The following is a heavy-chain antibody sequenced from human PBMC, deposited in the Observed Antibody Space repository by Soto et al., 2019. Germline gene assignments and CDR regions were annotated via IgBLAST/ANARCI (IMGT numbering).Heavy chain of an antibody. CDR1: GYSFTNSA. J-gene: IGHJ6*01. CDR3: XRGRYPADSYYHYG. V-gene: IGHV1-3*01. Sequence: QVQFVQSGAEVKKPGASVKVSCKASGYSFTNSAIHWVRQAPGQRLEWMGWINVGNGYTKYSQYLQGRVTITRDTSASTSYMELSSLISEXXAVYYXXRGRYPADSYYHYG. D-gene: IGHD1-20*01. CDR2: INVGNGYT.